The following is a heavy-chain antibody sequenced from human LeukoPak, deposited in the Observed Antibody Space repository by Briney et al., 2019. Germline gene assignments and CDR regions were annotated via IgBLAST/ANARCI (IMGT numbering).Heavy chain of an antibody. D-gene: IGHD2-2*02. CDR3: ARGTALQDY. CDR2: INSDGTIT. J-gene: IGHJ4*02. Sequence: GGSLRLSCAASGFTFSPYWMHWVRQVRGKGLVWVSDINSDGTITHYADSVKGRFTVSRDNAQDTLYLQMNSLRAEDTAVYYCARGTALQDYWGQGTLVTVSS. V-gene: IGHV3-74*01. CDR1: GFTFSPYW.